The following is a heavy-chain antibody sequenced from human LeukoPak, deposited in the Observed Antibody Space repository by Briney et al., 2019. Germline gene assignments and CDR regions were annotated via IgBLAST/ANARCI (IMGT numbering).Heavy chain of an antibody. CDR2: VDLLGRT. J-gene: IGHJ4*02. Sequence: SETLSLTCGVSGGSISNTNWWTWVRRPPGKGLEWIGEVDLLGRTNYNPSLKSRVAIPVDKSENHISLWLTSVTAADTAVYYCAREGGPYRPLDYSGQGTLVTVSS. CDR3: AREGGPYRPLDY. CDR1: GGSISNTNW. V-gene: IGHV4-4*02.